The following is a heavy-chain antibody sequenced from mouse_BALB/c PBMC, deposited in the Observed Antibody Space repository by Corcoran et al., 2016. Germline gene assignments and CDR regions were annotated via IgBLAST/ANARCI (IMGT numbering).Heavy chain of an antibody. J-gene: IGHJ4*01. CDR1: GCTFTNNG. V-gene: IGHV9-3-1*01. CDR3: AREPYAMDY. Sequence: QIQLVQSGPALKKPGETVMISCKASGCTFTNNGMNWVRQAPGKGLKWMGWINTYTGEPTYADDFKGRFAFSFEASASTAYLQINNLKNEDTATYFCAREPYAMDYWGQGTSVTVSS. CDR2: INTYTGEP.